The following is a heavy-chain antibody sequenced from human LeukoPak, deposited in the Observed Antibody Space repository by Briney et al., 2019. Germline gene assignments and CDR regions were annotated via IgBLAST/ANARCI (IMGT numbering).Heavy chain of an antibody. V-gene: IGHV3-23*01. CDR1: GGTFSSYA. J-gene: IGHJ3*02. Sequence: ASVKVSCKASGGTFSSYAISWVRQAPGKGLEWVSAISGSGGSTYYADSVKGRFTISRDNSKNTLYLQMNSLRAEDTAVYYCAREGYADIAAAGTGAFDIWGQGTMVTVSS. CDR2: ISGSGGST. D-gene: IGHD6-13*01. CDR3: AREGYADIAAAGTGAFDI.